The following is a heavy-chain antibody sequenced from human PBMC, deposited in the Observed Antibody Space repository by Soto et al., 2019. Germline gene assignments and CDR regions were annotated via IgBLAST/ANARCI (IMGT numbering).Heavy chain of an antibody. Sequence: SETLSLTCTVSGGSISSYYWSWIRQPPGKGLEWIGYIYYSGSTNYNPSLKSRVTISVDTSKNQFSLKLSSVTAADTAVYYCARDLDYSGSGSSSAAFDPWGQGTLVTVSS. CDR2: IYYSGST. CDR1: GGSISSYY. J-gene: IGHJ5*02. D-gene: IGHD3-10*01. CDR3: ARDLDYSGSGSSSAAFDP. V-gene: IGHV4-59*01.